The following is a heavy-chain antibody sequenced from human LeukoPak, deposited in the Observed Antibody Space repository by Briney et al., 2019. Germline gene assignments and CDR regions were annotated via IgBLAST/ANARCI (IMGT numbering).Heavy chain of an antibody. Sequence: PGGSLRLSCAASGFTFSSYWMSWVRQAPGKGLEWVANIKQDGSEKYYVDSVKGRFTISRDNAKNSLYLQMNSLRAEDTAVYYCARYTTGTLYYFDYWGQGTLVTVSS. CDR2: IKQDGSEK. CDR3: ARYTTGTLYYFDY. J-gene: IGHJ4*02. CDR1: GFTFSSYW. V-gene: IGHV3-7*01. D-gene: IGHD1-1*01.